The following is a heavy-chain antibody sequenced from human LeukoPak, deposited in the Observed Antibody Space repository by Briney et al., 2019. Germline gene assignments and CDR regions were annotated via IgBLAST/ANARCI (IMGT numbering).Heavy chain of an antibody. J-gene: IGHJ4*02. CDR2: ISYDGSNK. V-gene: IGHV3-30-3*01. D-gene: IGHD5-24*01. CDR3: ARASRDGYNIRY. Sequence: PGGSLRLSCAASGFTFSSYVMHWVRQAPGKGLEWVAVISYDGSNKYYADSVKGRFTISRDNSKNTLYLQMNSLRAEDTAVYYCARASRDGYNIRYWGQGTLVTVSS. CDR1: GFTFSSYV.